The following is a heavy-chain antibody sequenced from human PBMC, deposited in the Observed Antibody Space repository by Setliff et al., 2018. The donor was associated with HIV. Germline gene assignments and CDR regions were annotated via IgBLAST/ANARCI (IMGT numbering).Heavy chain of an antibody. J-gene: IGHJ4*02. CDR3: ARAVGGSNYFDYSGYQDF. CDR1: GYPFDSYG. V-gene: IGHV1-18*01. D-gene: IGHD3-22*01. Sequence: ASVNVSCKTSGYPFDSYGISWVRQAPGQGLEWMGWISAYIGDTKYAQRFQGRVTMTTDPSTPTAYMELRSLKSEDTAVYYCARAVGGSNYFDYSGYQDFWGQGTRVTVSS. CDR2: ISAYIGDT.